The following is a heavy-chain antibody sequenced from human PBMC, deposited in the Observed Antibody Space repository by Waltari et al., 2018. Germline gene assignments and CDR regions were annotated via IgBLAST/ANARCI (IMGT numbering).Heavy chain of an antibody. J-gene: IGHJ4*02. CDR3: AKSGVATIPFDY. V-gene: IGHV3-30*18. CDR2: ISYDGSNK. Sequence: QVQLVESGGGVVQPGRSLSLTCAASGFPFSSYGLHCVRQAPGKGLEWVEVISYDGSNKYYADSVKGRFTISRDNSKNTLYLQMNSLRAEDTAVYYCAKSGVATIPFDYWGQGTLVTVSS. D-gene: IGHD5-12*01. CDR1: GFPFSSYG.